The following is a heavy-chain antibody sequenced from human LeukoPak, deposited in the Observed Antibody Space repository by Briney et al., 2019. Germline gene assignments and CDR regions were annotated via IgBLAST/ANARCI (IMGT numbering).Heavy chain of an antibody. Sequence: GGSLRLSCAASGFTFSSYAMHWVRQAPGKGLEWVAVISYDGSNKYYADSVKGRFTISRDNSKNTLYLQTNSLRAEDTAVYYCARDVAVAGTGELGFDYWGQGTLVTVSS. V-gene: IGHV3-30*04. CDR3: ARDVAVAGTGELGFDY. J-gene: IGHJ4*02. CDR2: ISYDGSNK. CDR1: GFTFSSYA. D-gene: IGHD6-19*01.